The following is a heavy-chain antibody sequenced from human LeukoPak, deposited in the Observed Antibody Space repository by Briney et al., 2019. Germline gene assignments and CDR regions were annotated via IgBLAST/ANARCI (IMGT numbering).Heavy chain of an antibody. Sequence: SVKVSCKASGYTFTSYYMHWVRQAPGQGLEWMGGIIPIFGTANYAQKFQGRVTITADKSTSTAYMELSSLRSEDTAVYYCARTRERGREGSYHFDYWGQGTLVTVSS. J-gene: IGHJ4*02. CDR3: ARTRERGREGSYHFDY. D-gene: IGHD3-16*02. CDR1: GYTFTSYY. CDR2: IIPIFGTA. V-gene: IGHV1-69*06.